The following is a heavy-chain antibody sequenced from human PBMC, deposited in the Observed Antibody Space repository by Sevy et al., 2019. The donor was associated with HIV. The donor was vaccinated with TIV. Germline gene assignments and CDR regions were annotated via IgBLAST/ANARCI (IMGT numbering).Heavy chain of an antibody. CDR2: ISSSSNYI. D-gene: IGHD3-22*01. Sequence: GGSLRLSCRVSGFSFQYSMNWVRQAPGEGLEWVSSISSSSNYIYYADSLKGRFTVSRDNAKNSVYLQMNSLRAEDTAVYYCARDRRELSYDSSGYSDAFDIWGQGTLVTVSS. J-gene: IGHJ3*02. CDR1: GFSFQYS. V-gene: IGHV3-21*01. CDR3: ARDRRELSYDSSGYSDAFDI.